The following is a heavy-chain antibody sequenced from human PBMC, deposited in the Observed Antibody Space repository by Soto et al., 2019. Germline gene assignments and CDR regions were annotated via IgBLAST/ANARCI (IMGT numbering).Heavy chain of an antibody. CDR1: GFTFSSYA. CDR2: ISYDGSNK. D-gene: IGHD6-13*01. V-gene: IGHV3-30-3*01. J-gene: IGHJ5*02. CDR3: ARDLSPSSSSWYIFHWFDP. Sequence: PGGSLRLSCAASGFTFSSYAMHWVRQAPGKGLEWVAVISYDGSNKYCADSVKGRFTISRDNSKNTLYLQMNSLRAEDTAVYYCARDLSPSSSSWYIFHWFDPWGQGTLVTVSS.